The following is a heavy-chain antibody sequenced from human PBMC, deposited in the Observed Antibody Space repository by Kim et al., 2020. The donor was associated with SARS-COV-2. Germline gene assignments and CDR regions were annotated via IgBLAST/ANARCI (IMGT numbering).Heavy chain of an antibody. Sequence: KGRLTISRDNAKDSLYLQMNSLRAEDTAVYYCARDRGYSGPYNYYYGMDVWGQETTVTVSS. J-gene: IGHJ6*02. V-gene: IGHV3-11*06. D-gene: IGHD5-12*01. CDR3: ARDRGYSGPYNYYYGMDV.